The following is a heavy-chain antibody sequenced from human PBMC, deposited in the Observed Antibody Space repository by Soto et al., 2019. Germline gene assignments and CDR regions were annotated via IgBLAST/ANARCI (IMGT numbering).Heavy chain of an antibody. J-gene: IGHJ6*02. CDR1: GGTFNTYA. CDR2: TIPMFGTT. D-gene: IGHD3-22*01. Sequence: QVQLVQSGAEVKKPESSVRVSCKASGGTFNTYAITWVRQSPGQGLEWLGGTIPMFGTTNYAEKVQGRVTDTSDESTNTAYMVLSSVRSEDTAIYYCARCGIRYHSIGYYLGIDGMDVWGQGTTVIVSS. V-gene: IGHV1-69*05. CDR3: ARCGIRYHSIGYYLGIDGMDV.